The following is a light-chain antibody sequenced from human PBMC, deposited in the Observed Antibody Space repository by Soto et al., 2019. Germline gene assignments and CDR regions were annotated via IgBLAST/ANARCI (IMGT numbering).Light chain of an antibody. Sequence: QSALTQPRSVSGSPGQSVTISCTGTSSDVGGYNYVSWYQQHPGKAPKLMIYDVSKRPSGVPDRFSGSKSGNTASLTISGLQAEDEADYYCCSYAGSYTWVXGTGTNVTVL. V-gene: IGLV2-11*01. J-gene: IGLJ1*01. CDR2: DVS. CDR1: SSDVGGYNY. CDR3: CSYAGSYTWV.